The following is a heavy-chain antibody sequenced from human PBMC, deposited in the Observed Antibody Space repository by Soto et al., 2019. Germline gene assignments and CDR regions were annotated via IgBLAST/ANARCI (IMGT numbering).Heavy chain of an antibody. CDR1: GGTFSSYA. J-gene: IGHJ4*02. CDR3: ARDRFSSSWYSGFDY. CDR2: IIPIFGTA. Sequence: QVQLVHSGAEVKKPSSSVKFSCKASGGTFSSYAISWVRQAPGQGLEWMGGIIPIFGTANYAQKFQVRVTITADESTSIAYMELSSLRSEDTAVYYCARDRFSSSWYSGFDYWGQGTLVAVSS. D-gene: IGHD6-13*01. V-gene: IGHV1-69*01.